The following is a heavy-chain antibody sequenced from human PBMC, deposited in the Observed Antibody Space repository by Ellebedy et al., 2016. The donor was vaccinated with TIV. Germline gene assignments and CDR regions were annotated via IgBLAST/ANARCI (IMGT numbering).Heavy chain of an antibody. J-gene: IGHJ1*01. D-gene: IGHD5-24*01. CDR2: VNSNGDTT. V-gene: IGHV3-64D*09. Sequence: GESLKISCSASGFTFSSYAMHWVRQAPGKGLEYVSAVNSNGDTTYYADSVKGRFTIPRDNSKNTLFLQMSSLRPEDTAVYYCVESNSSTFYHWGQGTLVTVSS. CDR3: VESNSSTFYH. CDR1: GFTFSSYA.